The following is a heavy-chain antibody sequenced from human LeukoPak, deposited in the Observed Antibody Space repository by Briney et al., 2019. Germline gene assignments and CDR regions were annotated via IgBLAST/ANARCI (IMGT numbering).Heavy chain of an antibody. Sequence: ASVKVSCKASGYTFTGYCIHWVRQAPGQGLEWMGWINPNSGDTNFAQKFQGRVTMTRDTSINTAYMELSRLRSDDTAVYYCANVIAGVTTDYWGQGTLVTVSS. CDR3: ANVIAGVTTDY. V-gene: IGHV1-2*02. J-gene: IGHJ4*02. CDR2: INPNSGDT. CDR1: GYTFTGYC. D-gene: IGHD1-26*01.